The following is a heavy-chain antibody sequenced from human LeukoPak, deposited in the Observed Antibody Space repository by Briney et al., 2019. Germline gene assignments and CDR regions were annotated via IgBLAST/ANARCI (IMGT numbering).Heavy chain of an antibody. CDR2: IFTSGFT. CDR1: GASMSSDDYY. D-gene: IGHD4-11*01. J-gene: IGHJ5*02. Sequence: SETLSLTCTVSGASMSSDDYYWTWIRQPAGGGLEWIGRIFTSGFTDYNPSLRSRVTISLDTSKNQFSLDLSSVTAADTAVYFCTGVYSSLWYKWFDPWGQGTLVTVSS. CDR3: TGVYSSLWYKWFDP. V-gene: IGHV4-61*02.